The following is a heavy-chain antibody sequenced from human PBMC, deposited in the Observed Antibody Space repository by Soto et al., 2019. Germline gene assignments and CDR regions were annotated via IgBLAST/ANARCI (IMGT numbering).Heavy chain of an antibody. CDR1: GGSISSSSYY. J-gene: IGHJ4*02. Sequence: SETLALTCTVSGGSISSSSYYWGWIRQPPGKGLEWIGSIYYSGSTYYNPSLKSRVTISVDTSKNQFSLKLSSVTAADTAVYYCARHLLVHTHGWHLTTLDYWGQGTLVTVSS. CDR3: ARHLLVHTHGWHLTTLDY. CDR2: IYYSGST. D-gene: IGHD6-19*01. V-gene: IGHV4-39*01.